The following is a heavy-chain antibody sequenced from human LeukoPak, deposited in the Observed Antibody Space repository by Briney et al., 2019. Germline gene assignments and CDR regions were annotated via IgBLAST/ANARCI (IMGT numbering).Heavy chain of an antibody. V-gene: IGHV5-51*01. Sequence: GESLQISCKGSGYSFTSYWIGWVRQMPGKGLEWMGIIYPGDSDTRYSPSFQGQVTISADESISTAYLQWSSLKASDTAMYYCARRRYDSSGYYYNFDYWGQGTLVTVSS. J-gene: IGHJ4*02. CDR2: IYPGDSDT. CDR3: ARRRYDSSGYYYNFDY. D-gene: IGHD3-22*01. CDR1: GYSFTSYW.